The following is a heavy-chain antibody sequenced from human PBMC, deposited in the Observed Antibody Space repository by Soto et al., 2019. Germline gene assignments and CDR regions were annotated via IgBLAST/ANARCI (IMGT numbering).Heavy chain of an antibody. CDR2: IYDSGSA. V-gene: IGHV4-31*03. J-gene: IGHJ6*03. CDR1: GDSISRGGYF. Sequence: QVQLQESGPGLVKPSQTLSLTCIVSGDSISRGGYFWTWIRQHPGKGLEWIGYIYDSGSAFYNPSLKSRVTMSVDTSKNQFSLNLRSVTAADTAVFYCARGILRPNHYMDVWGEGTAVAVSS. D-gene: IGHD1-26*01. CDR3: ARGILRPNHYMDV.